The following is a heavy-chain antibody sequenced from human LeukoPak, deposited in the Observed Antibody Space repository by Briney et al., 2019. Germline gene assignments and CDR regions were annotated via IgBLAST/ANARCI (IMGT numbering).Heavy chain of an antibody. CDR1: GFTFSSYG. V-gene: IGHV3-23*01. CDR3: AKDGSGWLGRYFDY. J-gene: IGHJ4*02. Sequence: PGGTLRLSCAASGFTFSSYGMSWVRQAPGKGLEWVSAISGSGGSTYYADSVKGRFTISRDNSKNTLYLQMNSLRAEDTAVYYCAKDGSGWLGRYFDYWGQGTLVTVSS. CDR2: ISGSGGST. D-gene: IGHD6-19*01.